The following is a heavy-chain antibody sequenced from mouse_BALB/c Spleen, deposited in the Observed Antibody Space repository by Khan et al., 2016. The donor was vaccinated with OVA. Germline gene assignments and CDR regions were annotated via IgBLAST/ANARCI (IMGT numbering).Heavy chain of an antibody. D-gene: IGHD1-1*01. J-gene: IGHJ2*01. Sequence: VQLQQSGPELVKPGASVKISCKASGYSFTGYFMNWVMQSHGKSLEWIGRINPHIGETFYNQTFKAKAPLTVDESSSTAHMELRSLASEDSAVYYCARIYGSDFDYWGQGTTLTVSS. CDR2: INPHIGET. CDR3: ARIYGSDFDY. CDR1: GYSFTGYF. V-gene: IGHV1-20*02.